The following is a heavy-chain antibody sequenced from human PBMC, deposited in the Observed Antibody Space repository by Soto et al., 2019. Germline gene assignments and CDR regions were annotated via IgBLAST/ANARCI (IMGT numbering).Heavy chain of an antibody. CDR2: INDRGSI. J-gene: IGHJ2*01. V-gene: IGHV4-34*01. D-gene: IGHD3-9*01. CDR3: ARESHDILTGPPWVWYFYL. Sequence: QVQLQQWGAGPLRPLETLSLTCGVSGGSFSGYYWAWIRQSPGKGLEWIGEINDRGSINYNPSLKSRVSISVDTSKNHYSLNLRSVTAADTAAYYCARESHDILTGPPWVWYFYLWGRGTLVTLSS. CDR1: GGSFSGYY.